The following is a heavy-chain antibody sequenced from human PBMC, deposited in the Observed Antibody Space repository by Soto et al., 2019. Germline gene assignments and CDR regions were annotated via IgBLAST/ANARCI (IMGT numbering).Heavy chain of an antibody. CDR1: GGSISSYY. V-gene: IGHV4-59*08. CDR3: ARGVDTAMAYFDY. D-gene: IGHD5-18*01. Sequence: PSETLSLTCTVSGGSISSYYLSWIRQPPGKGLEWIGYIYYSGSTNYNPSLKSRVTISVDTSKNQFSLKLSSVTAADTAVYYCARGVDTAMAYFDYWGQGTLVTVSS. CDR2: IYYSGST. J-gene: IGHJ4*02.